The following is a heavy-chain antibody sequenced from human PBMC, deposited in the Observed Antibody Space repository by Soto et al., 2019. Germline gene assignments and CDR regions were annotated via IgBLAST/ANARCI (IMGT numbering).Heavy chain of an antibody. Sequence: QVQLVQSGAEVKKPGYSVKVSCKASGGTFSTYGINWVRQAPGQGLEWMGGIIPIFDTTNYAQKFQGKFTVTADESTSTVYMALSSLRSEDTAVYYCAREEAAAATSGMDVWGQGTTVTVSS. V-gene: IGHV1-69*01. D-gene: IGHD6-13*01. CDR3: AREEAAAATSGMDV. CDR2: IIPIFDTT. CDR1: GGTFSTYG. J-gene: IGHJ6*02.